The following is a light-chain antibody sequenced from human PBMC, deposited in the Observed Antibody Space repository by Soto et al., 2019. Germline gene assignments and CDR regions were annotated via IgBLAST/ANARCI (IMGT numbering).Light chain of an antibody. CDR1: SSNIGSNT. CDR3: AAWDDSLNGYV. Sequence: VLTQPPSASGTPGQRVTIPCAGSSSNIGSNTVNWYQQLPGTAPKLLIYSNDQRPSGVPDRFSGSKSGTSASLAISGLQSDDEADYYCAAWDDSLNGYVFGTGTKVTVL. V-gene: IGLV1-44*01. CDR2: SND. J-gene: IGLJ1*01.